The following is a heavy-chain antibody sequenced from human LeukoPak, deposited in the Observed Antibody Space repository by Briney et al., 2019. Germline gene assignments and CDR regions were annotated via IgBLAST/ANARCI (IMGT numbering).Heavy chain of an antibody. Sequence: PSETLSLTCAVYGGSFSGYYWSWIRQPPGKGLEWIGEINHSGSTNYNPSLKSRVTISVDTSKNQFSLKLSSVTAADTAVYYCARQGLRYFDWLSRRRAFDIWGQGTMVTVSS. CDR1: GGSFSGYY. V-gene: IGHV4-34*01. CDR2: INHSGST. D-gene: IGHD3-9*01. J-gene: IGHJ3*02. CDR3: ARQGLRYFDWLSRRRAFDI.